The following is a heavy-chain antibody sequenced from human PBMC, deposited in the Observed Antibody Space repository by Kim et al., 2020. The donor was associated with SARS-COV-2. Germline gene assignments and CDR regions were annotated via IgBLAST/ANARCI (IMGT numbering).Heavy chain of an antibody. D-gene: IGHD6-19*01. J-gene: IGHJ5*02. CDR1: GGSISSSSYY. CDR2: IYYSGST. Sequence: SETLSLTCTVSGGSISSSSYYWGWIRQPPGKGLEWIGSIYYSGSTYYNPSLKSRVTISVDTSKNQFSLKLSSVTAADTAVYYCARLTFGAVALNWFDPWGQGTLVTVSS. CDR3: ARLTFGAVALNWFDP. V-gene: IGHV4-39*01.